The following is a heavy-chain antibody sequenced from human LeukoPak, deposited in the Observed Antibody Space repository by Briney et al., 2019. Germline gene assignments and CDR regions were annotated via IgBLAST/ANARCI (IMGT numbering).Heavy chain of an antibody. CDR2: IYYSGST. J-gene: IGHJ3*02. Sequence: SETLSLTCTVSGGSISSSSYYWGWIRQPPGKGLEWIGSIYYSGSTYYNPSLKSRVTISVDTSKNQFSLKLSSVTAADTAVYYCATHLYSGYSDDDAFDIWGQGTMVTVSS. CDR3: ATHLYSGYSDDDAFDI. CDR1: GGSISSSSYY. V-gene: IGHV4-39*01. D-gene: IGHD5-12*01.